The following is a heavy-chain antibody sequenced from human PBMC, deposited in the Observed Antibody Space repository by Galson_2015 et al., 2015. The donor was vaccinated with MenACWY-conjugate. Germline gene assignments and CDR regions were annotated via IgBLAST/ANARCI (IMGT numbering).Heavy chain of an antibody. CDR3: AKSWFGELYLDS. D-gene: IGHD3-10*01. CDR2: TSGSGDRT. Sequence: SLRLSCAVSGFTFSDFGMNWGRQAPGKGLEWVSTTSGSGDRTYYADSVKGRFTISRDNSKNTLYLQMNSLRAEDTAVYFCAKSWFGELYLDSWGQGTLVTVSS. J-gene: IGHJ4*02. CDR1: GFTFSDFG. V-gene: IGHV3-23*01.